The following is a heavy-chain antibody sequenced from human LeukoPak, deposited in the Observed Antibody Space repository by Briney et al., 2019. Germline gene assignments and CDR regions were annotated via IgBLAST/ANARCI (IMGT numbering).Heavy chain of an antibody. D-gene: IGHD6-13*01. CDR2: MNPNSGNT. Sequence: ASVKVSCKASGYTFTSYDINWVRHATGQGLEWMGWMNPNSGNTGYAQKFQGRVTMTRNTSLSTAYMELSSLRSEDTAVYYCARQAIAAAGNPWGQGTLVTVPS. CDR3: ARQAIAAAGNP. J-gene: IGHJ5*02. V-gene: IGHV1-8*01. CDR1: GYTFTSYD.